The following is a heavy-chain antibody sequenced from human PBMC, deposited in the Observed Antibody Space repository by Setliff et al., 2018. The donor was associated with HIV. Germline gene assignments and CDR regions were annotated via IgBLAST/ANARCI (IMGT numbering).Heavy chain of an antibody. CDR2: IYTSGST. V-gene: IGHV4-61*02. CDR1: GGSISSGNYY. CDR3: ARRRDGYNSAPWRNDY. Sequence: KPSETLSLTCTVSGGSISSGNYYWSWIRQPAGKGLEWIGRIYTSGSTKYNPSLKSRVTISVDTSKKQFSLKLRSVTAADTAVYYCARRRDGYNSAPWRNDYWGQGTLVTVSS. D-gene: IGHD5-12*01. J-gene: IGHJ4*02.